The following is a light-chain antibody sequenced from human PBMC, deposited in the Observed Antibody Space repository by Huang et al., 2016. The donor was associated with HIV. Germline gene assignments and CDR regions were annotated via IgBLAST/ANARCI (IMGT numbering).Light chain of an antibody. CDR3: QQYNDWPPLT. Sequence: ETVMTQSPATLSLSPGERATLSCRASQSIGNNLAWYQREPGRPPRLRIYDASTRATGIPARFSGSGSGTEFTLTISSLESEDFALYYCQQYNDWPPLTFGGGTKVEIK. CDR2: DAS. V-gene: IGKV3-15*01. J-gene: IGKJ4*01. CDR1: QSIGNN.